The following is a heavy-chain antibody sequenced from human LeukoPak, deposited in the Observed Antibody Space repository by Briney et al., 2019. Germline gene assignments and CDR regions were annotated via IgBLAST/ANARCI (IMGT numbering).Heavy chain of an antibody. CDR1: GYTFTNYD. V-gene: IGHV1-8*03. CDR3: ARIYDSSGYYGYDAFDI. D-gene: IGHD3-22*01. Sequence: GASVKLSCKASGYTFTNYDINWVRQATGQGLEWMGYMNPNSGNTGYAQKFQDRVTITSDTSISTAYMELSSLRSDDTAVYYCARIYDSSGYYGYDAFDIWGQGTMVTVSS. CDR2: MNPNSGNT. J-gene: IGHJ3*02.